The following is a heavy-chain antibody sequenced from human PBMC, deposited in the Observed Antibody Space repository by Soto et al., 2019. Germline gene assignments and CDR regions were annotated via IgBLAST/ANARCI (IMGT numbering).Heavy chain of an antibody. Sequence: PGGSLRLSCAASGFTVSSNYMSWVRQAPGKGLEWVSVIYSGGSTYYADSVKGRFTISRDNSKNTLYLQMNSLRAEDTAVYYCARDPAQYINYGMDVWGQGTTVTVSS. CDR2: IYSGGST. CDR1: GFTVSSNY. D-gene: IGHD5-18*01. CDR3: ARDPAQYINYGMDV. J-gene: IGHJ6*02. V-gene: IGHV3-53*01.